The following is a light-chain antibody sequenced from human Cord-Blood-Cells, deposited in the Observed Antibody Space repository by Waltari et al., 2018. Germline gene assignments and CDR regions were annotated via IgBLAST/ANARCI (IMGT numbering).Light chain of an antibody. CDR3: QQYNSYST. Sequence: DLQLTQSPSLLSASVGDRVTLTRQASHSISSWLAWYQQKPGKAPKLLIYKASNLESGVPSRFSGSGSGTEFTLTISSLQPDDFATYYCQQYNSYSTFGQGTKVEIK. CDR1: HSISSW. J-gene: IGKJ1*01. V-gene: IGKV1-5*03. CDR2: KAS.